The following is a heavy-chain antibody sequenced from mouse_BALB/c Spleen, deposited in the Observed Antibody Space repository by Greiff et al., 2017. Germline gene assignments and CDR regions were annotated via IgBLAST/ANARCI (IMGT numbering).Heavy chain of an antibody. D-gene: IGHD3-3*01. J-gene: IGHJ1*01. CDR2: IYPGDGDT. Sequence: VQLQQSGPELVKPGASVKISCKASGYAFSSSWMNWVKQRPGQGLEWIGRIYPGDGDTNYNGKFKGKATLTADKSSSTAYMQLSSLTSVDSAVYFCARGDGYWYFDVWGAGTTVTVSS. CDR3: ARGDGYWYFDV. V-gene: IGHV1-82*01. CDR1: GYAFSSSW.